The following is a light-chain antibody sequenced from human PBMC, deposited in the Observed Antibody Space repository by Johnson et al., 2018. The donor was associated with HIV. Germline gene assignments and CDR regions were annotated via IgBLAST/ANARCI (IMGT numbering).Light chain of an antibody. Sequence: QSVLTQPPSVSAAPGQKVTISCSGSSSNIGNNYVSWYQQLPRTAPKLLIYDNNKRPSGIPDRFSGSKSGTSATLAITGLQTGDEADYYCGTWDTSLSSYVVGTGTKVTVL. V-gene: IGLV1-51*01. CDR1: SSNIGNNY. CDR3: GTWDTSLSSYV. J-gene: IGLJ1*01. CDR2: DNN.